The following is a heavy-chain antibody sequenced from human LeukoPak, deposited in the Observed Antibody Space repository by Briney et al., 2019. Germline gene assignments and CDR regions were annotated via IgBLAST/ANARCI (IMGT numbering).Heavy chain of an antibody. CDR3: ARGLVVVVAAIDAFDI. V-gene: IGHV4-34*01. J-gene: IGHJ3*02. Sequence: PSVTLSLTCAVYGGSFSGYYWSWIRQPPGKGLEWIGEINHSGSTNYNPSLKSRVTISVDTSKNQFSLKLSSVTAADTAVYYCARGLVVVVAAIDAFDIWGQGTMVTVSS. CDR2: INHSGST. CDR1: GGSFSGYY. D-gene: IGHD2-15*01.